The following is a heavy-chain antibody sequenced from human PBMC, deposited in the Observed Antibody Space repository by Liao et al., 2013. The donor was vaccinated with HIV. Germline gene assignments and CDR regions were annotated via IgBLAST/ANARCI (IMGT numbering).Heavy chain of an antibody. D-gene: IGHD3-3*01. Sequence: QVQLQESGPGLVKPSQTLSLTCTVSGGSISSSSYYWGWIRQPPGKGLEWIGSIYYSGSTYYNPSLKSRVTISVDTSKNQFSLKLSSVTAADTAVYYCASIRFLEWSYFDYWGQGTLVTVSS. V-gene: IGHV4-39*07. CDR3: ASIRFLEWSYFDY. CDR2: IYYSGST. J-gene: IGHJ4*02. CDR1: GGSISSSSYY.